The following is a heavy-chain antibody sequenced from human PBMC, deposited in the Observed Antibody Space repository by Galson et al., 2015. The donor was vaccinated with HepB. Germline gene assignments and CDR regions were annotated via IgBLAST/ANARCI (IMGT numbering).Heavy chain of an antibody. J-gene: IGHJ6*02. CDR2: ILYDEINK. Sequence: SLRLSCAASGFTFSTYGIHWVRQAPGKGLEWVAVILYDEINKYYADSVESRFTISRDNSKNTLYLQMNSLRADDTAVYYCAKGLPTSPWDGMDVWGQGTTVTVSS. D-gene: IGHD2-2*01. CDR3: AKGLPTSPWDGMDV. V-gene: IGHV3-30*18. CDR1: GFTFSTYG.